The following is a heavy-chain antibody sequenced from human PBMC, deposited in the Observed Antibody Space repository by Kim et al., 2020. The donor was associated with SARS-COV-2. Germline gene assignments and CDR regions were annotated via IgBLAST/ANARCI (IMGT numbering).Heavy chain of an antibody. CDR3: ARWVTEIRAFDI. CDR2: IYYSGST. V-gene: IGHV4-59*01. CDR1: GGSISSYF. J-gene: IGHJ3*02. D-gene: IGHD5-18*01. Sequence: SETLSLTCTVSGGSISSYFWSWIRQPPGKGLEWVAYIYYSGSTDYNFSLKSRVTMSVDTSQNHFSLRLNSVTAADTAVYYCARWVTEIRAFDIWGQGTMVPVSA.